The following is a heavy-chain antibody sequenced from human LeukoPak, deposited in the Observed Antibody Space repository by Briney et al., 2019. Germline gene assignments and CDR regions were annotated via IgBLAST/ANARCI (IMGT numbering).Heavy chain of an antibody. V-gene: IGHV4-34*01. CDR3: ARGPLIAAAGHFDY. CDR1: GGSFSGYY. D-gene: IGHD6-13*01. J-gene: IGHJ4*02. Sequence: PSETLSLTCAVYGGSFSGYYWSWIRQPPGKGLEWIGEINHSGSTNYNPSLKSRVTISVDTSKNQFSLKLSSVTAADTAVYYCARGPLIAAAGHFDYWGQGTLVTVSS. CDR2: INHSGST.